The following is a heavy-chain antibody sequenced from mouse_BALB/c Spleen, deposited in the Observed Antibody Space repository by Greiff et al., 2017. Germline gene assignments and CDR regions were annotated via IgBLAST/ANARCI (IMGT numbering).Heavy chain of an antibody. J-gene: IGHJ4*01. CDR1: GYTFTSYW. CDR3: ARSDRYDRYAMDY. CDR2: INPSTGYT. V-gene: IGHV1-7*01. Sequence: VQLQQSGAELAKPGASVKMSCKASGYTFTSYWMHWVKQRPGQGLEWIGYINPSTGYTEYNQKFKDKATLTADKSSSTAYMQLSSLTSEDSAVYYCARSDRYDRYAMDYWGQGTSVTVSS. D-gene: IGHD2-14*01.